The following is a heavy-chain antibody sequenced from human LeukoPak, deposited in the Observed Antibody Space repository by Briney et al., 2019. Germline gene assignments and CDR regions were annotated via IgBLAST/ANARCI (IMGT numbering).Heavy chain of an antibody. J-gene: IGHJ4*02. D-gene: IGHD6-19*01. CDR3: AKDRVEGKKWLAQFDY. CDR1: GFAFSNHA. CDR2: ISYDGRNK. Sequence: GRSLRLSSTASGFAFSNHAMHWVRQAPGKGLEWVAVISYDGRNKYYAYSVKGRFTISRDNSKNTLYLQMNSLRAEDTAVYYCAKDRVEGKKWLAQFDYWGQGTLVTVSS. V-gene: IGHV3-30*18.